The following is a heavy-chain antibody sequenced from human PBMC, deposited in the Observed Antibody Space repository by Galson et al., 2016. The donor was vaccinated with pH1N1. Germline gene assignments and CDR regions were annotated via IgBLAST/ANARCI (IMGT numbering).Heavy chain of an antibody. V-gene: IGHV2-5*01. CDR3: AHREYGDFVGSFDH. J-gene: IGHJ4*02. CDR2: IFWNDDR. CDR1: GFSLSTSAVG. Sequence: PALVKPTQTLRLTCTSSGFSLSTSAVGVGWIRQPPGKALEWLALIFWNDDRYYRPSLKNRLTITKSTSENLVVLTMTNMDPVDTATYYCAHREYGDFVGSFDHWGQGALVTVSS. D-gene: IGHD4-17*01.